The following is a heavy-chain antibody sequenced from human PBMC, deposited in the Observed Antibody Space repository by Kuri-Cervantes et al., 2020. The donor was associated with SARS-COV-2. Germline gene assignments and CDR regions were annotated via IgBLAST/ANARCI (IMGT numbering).Heavy chain of an antibody. J-gene: IGHJ4*02. CDR3: YCAPKEGFDS. V-gene: IGHV1-3*01. Sequence: ASVKVSCKASGYTFASYAMHWVRQAPGQRLEWMGWSNAGNGNTKYSQEFQGRVTITRDTSTSTVYLELSSLTSGGTAIYYCYCAPKEGFDSWGQGTLVTVSS. D-gene: IGHD2-21*01. CDR2: SNAGNGNT. CDR1: GYTFASYA.